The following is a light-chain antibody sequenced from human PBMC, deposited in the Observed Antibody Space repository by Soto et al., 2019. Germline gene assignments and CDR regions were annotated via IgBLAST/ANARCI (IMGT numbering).Light chain of an antibody. CDR2: AAS. J-gene: IGKJ1*01. Sequence: EIVLTQSPGTLTLSPGESATLSCRASQSVSNNYLAWYQQTPGQAPRLLIYAASSRAAGIPDRFSGSGSGTDFTLTISRLEPEDSAVYYCQQHSNSPWTFGQGTKVEIK. CDR1: QSVSNNY. V-gene: IGKV3-20*01. CDR3: QQHSNSPWT.